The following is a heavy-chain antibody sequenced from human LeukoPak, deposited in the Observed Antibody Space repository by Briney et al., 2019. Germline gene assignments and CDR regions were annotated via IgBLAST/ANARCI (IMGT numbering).Heavy chain of an antibody. CDR3: ARLNFGDDY. CDR2: ISGSGGST. D-gene: IGHD4-17*01. Sequence: GGSLRLSCAASGFTLSSYAMSWVRQAPGKGLEWVSAISGSGGSTYYADSVKGRFTISRDTSMNTVYLQMNSLRAEDTAVYYCARLNFGDDYWGQGTLVTVSS. J-gene: IGHJ4*02. V-gene: IGHV3-23*01. CDR1: GFTLSSYA.